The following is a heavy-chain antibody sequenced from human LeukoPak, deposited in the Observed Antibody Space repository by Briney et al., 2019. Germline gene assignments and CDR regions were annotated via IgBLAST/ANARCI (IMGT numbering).Heavy chain of an antibody. J-gene: IGHJ3*02. V-gene: IGHV3-11*01. CDR2: ISSSGSTI. Sequence: GGSLRLSCAASGFTFSDYYMSWIRQAPGKGLEWVSYISSSGSTIYYADSVKGRFTISRDNAKNSLYLQMNSLRAEDTAVYYCARVVRGSLWFGELFSDGAFDIWGQGTMVTVSS. CDR3: ARVVRGSLWFGELFSDGAFDI. D-gene: IGHD3-10*01. CDR1: GFTFSDYY.